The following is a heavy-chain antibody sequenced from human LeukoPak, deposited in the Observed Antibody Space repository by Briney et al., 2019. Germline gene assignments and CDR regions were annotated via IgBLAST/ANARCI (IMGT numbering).Heavy chain of an antibody. J-gene: IGHJ1*01. Sequence: SETLSLTCTVSGGSISSSSYYWGWIRQPPGKGLEWIGSIYYSGSTYYNPSLKSRVTISVDTSKNQFSLKLSSVTAADTAVYYCARDSERYFDWLSAPAPYFQHWGQGTLVTVSS. CDR2: IYYSGST. CDR1: GGSISSSSYY. CDR3: ARDSERYFDWLSAPAPYFQH. V-gene: IGHV4-39*07. D-gene: IGHD3-9*01.